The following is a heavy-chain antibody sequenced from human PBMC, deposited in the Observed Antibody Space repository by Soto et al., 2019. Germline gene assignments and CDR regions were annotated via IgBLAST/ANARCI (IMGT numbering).Heavy chain of an antibody. CDR2: LSGSGGST. Sequence: EVQLLESGGGLVQPGGSLRLSCAASGFTFSSYAMIWVRQAPGKGLEWVSALSGSGGSTYYADSVKGRFTISRDNSKNTLYLQMNSLRAADTAVYYCAKWGMEGPDAFDIWGQGTMVTVSS. V-gene: IGHV3-23*01. CDR1: GFTFSSYA. J-gene: IGHJ3*02. D-gene: IGHD2-8*01. CDR3: AKWGMEGPDAFDI.